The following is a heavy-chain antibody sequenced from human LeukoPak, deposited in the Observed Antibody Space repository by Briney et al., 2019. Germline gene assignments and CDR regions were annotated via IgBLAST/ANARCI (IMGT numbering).Heavy chain of an antibody. J-gene: IGHJ4*02. D-gene: IGHD3-16*01. Sequence: SETLSLTCTVSCGSISRGGYYWSWIRQHPGKGLEWIGYIYYSGSTYYNPSLKSRVTISVDTSKTQFSLKLSSVTAADTAVYYCARGLGESYPFDYWGQGTLVTVSS. V-gene: IGHV4-31*03. CDR1: CGSISRGGYY. CDR3: ARGLGESYPFDY. CDR2: IYYSGST.